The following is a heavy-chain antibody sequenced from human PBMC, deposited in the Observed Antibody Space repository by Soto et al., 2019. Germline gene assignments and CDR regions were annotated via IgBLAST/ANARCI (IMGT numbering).Heavy chain of an antibody. V-gene: IGHV4-39*01. D-gene: IGHD5-12*01. CDR3: ARHRLSTIYFDY. J-gene: IGHJ4*02. Sequence: QLQLQESGPGLVKPSETLSLTCTVSGGSISSSSYYWGWIRQPPGKGLEWIGSIYYSGSTYYNPSLKSRVTISVDTSKNQFSLKLSSVTAADTAVYYCARHRLSTIYFDYWGQGTLVTVSS. CDR2: IYYSGST. CDR1: GGSISSSSYY.